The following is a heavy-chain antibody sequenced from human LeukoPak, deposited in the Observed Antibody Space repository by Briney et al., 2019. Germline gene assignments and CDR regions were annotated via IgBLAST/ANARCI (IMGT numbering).Heavy chain of an antibody. J-gene: IGHJ4*02. CDR1: GFTVSSNY. D-gene: IGHD6-19*01. Sequence: GGSLRLSCAASGFTVSSNYMSWVRQAPGKGLEWVSVIYGGGSTYYADSVRGRFTISRDTFTNTVNLQMNSLRVEDTAVYYCASWPGGWYGEDSWGQGTLVPSPQ. V-gene: IGHV3-53*01. CDR2: IYGGGST. CDR3: ASWPGGWYGEDS.